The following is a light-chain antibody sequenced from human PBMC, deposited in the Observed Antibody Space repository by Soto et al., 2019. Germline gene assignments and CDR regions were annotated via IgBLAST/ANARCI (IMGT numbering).Light chain of an antibody. Sequence: QSVLTQPPSMSAAPGQKVTISCSGSTSNMENNYVSWYQHLPGTAPKLLIYDNDERPSGIPDRFSASKSGTSATLGITGLQIGDEADYYCGAWDSSLSVVLFGGGTKLTV. CDR1: TSNMENNY. V-gene: IGLV1-51*01. CDR2: DND. J-gene: IGLJ2*01. CDR3: GAWDSSLSVVL.